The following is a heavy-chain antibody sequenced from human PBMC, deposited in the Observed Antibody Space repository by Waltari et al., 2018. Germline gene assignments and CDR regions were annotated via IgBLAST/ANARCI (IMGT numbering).Heavy chain of an antibody. CDR1: GYSISSGYY. CDR3: ARSQQYWNPQRGYMDV. CDR2: IYQSGST. V-gene: IGHV4-38-2*02. J-gene: IGHJ6*03. D-gene: IGHD3-3*02. Sequence: QVQLQESGPGLVKPSETLSLSCTVSGYSISSGYYWGWIRQPPGKGLEWIGSIYQSGSTFYSPSLKSRVTISVDTSKNQFFLKLSSVTAADTAVYHCARSQQYWNPQRGYMDVWGKGTTVTISS.